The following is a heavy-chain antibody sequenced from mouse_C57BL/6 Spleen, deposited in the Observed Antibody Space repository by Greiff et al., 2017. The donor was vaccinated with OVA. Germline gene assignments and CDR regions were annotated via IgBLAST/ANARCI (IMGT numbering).Heavy chain of an antibody. V-gene: IGHV1-18*01. CDR1: GYTFTDYN. CDR2: INPNNGGT. D-gene: IGHD2-3*01. CDR3: AISGYYHYYAMDY. Sequence: VQLQQSGPELVKPGASVKIPCKASGYTFTDYNMDWVKQSHGKSLEWIGDINPNNGGTIYNQKFKGKATLTVDKSSSTAYMVLRSLTSEDTAVYYCAISGYYHYYAMDYWGQGTSVTVSS. J-gene: IGHJ4*01.